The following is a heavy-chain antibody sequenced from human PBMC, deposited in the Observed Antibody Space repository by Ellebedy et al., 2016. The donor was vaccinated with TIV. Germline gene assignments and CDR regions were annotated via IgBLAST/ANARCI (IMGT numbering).Heavy chain of an antibody. J-gene: IGHJ4*02. V-gene: IGHV4-4*07. CDR3: ARAYVSDFGDYGH. D-gene: IGHD4-17*01. Sequence: SETLSLXXTVSGGSFSSYYWSWIRQSAGKGLEWIGRIFMSGSTTYNPSLKNRVTMSVDASTTQLSLNLSSVTAADTAVYYCARAYVSDFGDYGHWGQGILVTVSS. CDR2: IFMSGST. CDR1: GGSFSSYY.